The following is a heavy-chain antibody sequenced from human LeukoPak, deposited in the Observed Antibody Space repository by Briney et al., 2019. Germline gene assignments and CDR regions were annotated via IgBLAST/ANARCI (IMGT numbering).Heavy chain of an antibody. CDR2: ISSSSSYI. J-gene: IGHJ4*02. Sequence: GGSLRLSCAASGFTFSSYTMNWVRQAPGKGLEWVSSISSSSSYIYYADSVKGRFTISRDNAKNSLYLQMNSLRADDTAVYYCARERTTIVSGTTIGAHWGQGTLVTVSS. D-gene: IGHD2/OR15-2a*01. V-gene: IGHV3-21*01. CDR3: ARERTTIVSGTTIGAH. CDR1: GFTFSSYT.